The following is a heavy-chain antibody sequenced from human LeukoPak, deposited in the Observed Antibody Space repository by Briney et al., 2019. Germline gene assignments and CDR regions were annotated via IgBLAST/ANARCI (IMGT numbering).Heavy chain of an antibody. Sequence: GGSLRLSCAASGFTFSSYSMNWVRQAPGKGLEWVSSISSSSYILYPDSVRARFTISRGNAKNSLFLKINSLRAEDTAVYYCARQGPYGDYSHWGQGTMVTVSS. V-gene: IGHV3-21*01. CDR1: GFTFSSYS. CDR2: ISSSSYI. CDR3: ARQGPYGDYSH. J-gene: IGHJ4*02. D-gene: IGHD4-17*01.